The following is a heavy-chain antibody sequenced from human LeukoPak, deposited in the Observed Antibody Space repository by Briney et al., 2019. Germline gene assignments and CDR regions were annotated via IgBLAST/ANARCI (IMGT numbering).Heavy chain of an antibody. CDR2: IYHSGST. D-gene: IGHD1-1*01. V-gene: IGHV4-30-2*01. CDR3: ARAVSRVHDAFDI. Sequence: SETLSLTCAVSGGSISSGGYSWSWIRQPPGKGLEWIGYIYHSGSTYYNPSLKSRVTISVDTSKNQFSLKLSSVTAADTAVYYCARAVSRVHDAFDIWGQGTMVTVSS. J-gene: IGHJ3*02. CDR1: GGSISSGGYS.